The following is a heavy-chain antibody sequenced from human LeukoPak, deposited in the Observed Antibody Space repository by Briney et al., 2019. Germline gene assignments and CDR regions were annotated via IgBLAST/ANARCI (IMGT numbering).Heavy chain of an antibody. Sequence: AGSLRLSCAAAGLRFSSFAMSWVSQGPARWLEWVASIRGNVETFYEDSVRGGSTLSSDSSRNTVYFQLNNLRVEDTAIYYCAKASWVSNTDAVRWGPGTLVIVSS. J-gene: IGHJ4*02. CDR1: GLRFSSFA. CDR2: IRGNVET. D-gene: IGHD1/OR15-1a*01. V-gene: IGHV3-23*01. CDR3: AKASWVSNTDAVR.